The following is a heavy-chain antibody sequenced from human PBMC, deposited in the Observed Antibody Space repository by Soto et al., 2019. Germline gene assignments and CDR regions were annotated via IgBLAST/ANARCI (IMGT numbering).Heavy chain of an antibody. CDR2: ISGSGGTT. D-gene: IGHD3-16*01. V-gene: IGHV3-23*01. CDR1: GFTFSTFA. Sequence: EVQLLESGGGLVQPGGSLRLSCAASGFTFSTFAMSWVRQAPGKGLESVSRISGSGGTTYYADSVKGRFTISRDNSKNTLYLQVNSLRAEDTAVYYCAKDIGGYYFDSWGQGTLVAVSS. J-gene: IGHJ4*02. CDR3: AKDIGGYYFDS.